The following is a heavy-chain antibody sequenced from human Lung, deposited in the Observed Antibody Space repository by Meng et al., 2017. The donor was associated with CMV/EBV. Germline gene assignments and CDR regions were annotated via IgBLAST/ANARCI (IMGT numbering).Heavy chain of an antibody. CDR3: AATALVRGVRGTYFQH. D-gene: IGHD3-10*01. Sequence: SXTLSLXCTVSGGSISNYYWSWIRQPPGKGLEWIGYIYYTGSTNSNPSLKSRVTISIDTSKNQFSLKLISVTAADTAMYYCAATALVRGVRGTYFQHWGQGTXVTVSS. CDR1: GGSISNYY. V-gene: IGHV4-59*01. CDR2: IYYTGST. J-gene: IGHJ1*01.